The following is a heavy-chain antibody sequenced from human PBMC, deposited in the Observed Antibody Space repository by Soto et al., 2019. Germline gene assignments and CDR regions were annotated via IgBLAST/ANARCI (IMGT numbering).Heavy chain of an antibody. CDR2: IYYSGST. D-gene: IGHD3-3*01. J-gene: IGHJ6*03. CDR1: GGSISSGGYY. Sequence: PSETLSLTCTVSGGSISSGGYYWSWIRQHPGKGLEWFGYIYYSGSTYYNPSLKSRVTISVDTSKNQFSLKLSSVTAADTAVYYCARALLEWLSDEYYMDVWGKGTTVTVSS. CDR3: ARALLEWLSDEYYMDV. V-gene: IGHV4-31*03.